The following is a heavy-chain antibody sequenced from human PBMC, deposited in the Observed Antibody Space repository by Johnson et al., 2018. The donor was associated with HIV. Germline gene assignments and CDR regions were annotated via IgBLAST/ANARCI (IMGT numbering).Heavy chain of an antibody. CDR1: GFTFSSYW. J-gene: IGHJ3*02. CDR3: ARRGRRADDAFDI. CDR2: ISYDGSNK. V-gene: IGHV3-30*03. Sequence: QVQLVESGGGVVQPGRSLRLSCAASGFTFSSYWMSWVRQAPGKGLEWVAVISYDGSNKYYADSVKGRFTISRDNSKNTLYLQMNSLRAEDTAVYYCARRGRRADDAFDIWGQGTMVTVSS. D-gene: IGHD3-16*01.